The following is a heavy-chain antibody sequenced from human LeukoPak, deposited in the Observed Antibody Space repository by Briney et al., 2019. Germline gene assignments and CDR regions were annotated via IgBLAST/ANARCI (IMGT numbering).Heavy chain of an antibody. Sequence: ASVKVSCKASGYTFTSYDINWVRQATGQGLEWMGWMNPNSGNTGYAQKFQGRVTMTRNTSISTAYMELSSLRSEDTAVYYCARFGASCSSTSCHPSVYWGQGTLVTVSS. J-gene: IGHJ4*02. CDR3: ARFGASCSSTSCHPSVY. D-gene: IGHD2-2*01. CDR1: GYTFTSYD. CDR2: MNPNSGNT. V-gene: IGHV1-8*01.